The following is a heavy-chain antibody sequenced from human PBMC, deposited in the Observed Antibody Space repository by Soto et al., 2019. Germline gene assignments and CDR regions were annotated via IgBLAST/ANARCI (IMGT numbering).Heavy chain of an antibody. CDR2: ISGSGGST. V-gene: IGHV3-23*01. Sequence: EVQLLESGGGLVQPGGSLRLSCAASGFTFDHYAMTWVRQAPGKGLEWVSGISGSGGSTYYADSVKGRFTISRDNSKNTLYLQMNSLRAEDTAVYYCAKWQRGGGYYDSSGLGYWGQGTLVTVSS. J-gene: IGHJ4*02. D-gene: IGHD3-22*01. CDR1: GFTFDHYA. CDR3: AKWQRGGGYYDSSGLGY.